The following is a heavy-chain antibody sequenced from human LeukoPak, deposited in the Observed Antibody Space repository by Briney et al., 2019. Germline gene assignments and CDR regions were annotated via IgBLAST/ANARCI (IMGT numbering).Heavy chain of an antibody. V-gene: IGHV3-23*01. CDR2: ISGSGGST. D-gene: IGHD3-10*01. Sequence: GGSLRLSCAASGFTFSSYAMSWVRQAPGKGLEWVSAISGSGGSTYYADSVKGRFTISRDNSKNTLYLQMNSLRAEDTAVYYCAKYPSGYYYGSGSYWPYYFDYWGQGTLVTVSS. CDR1: GFTFSSYA. J-gene: IGHJ4*02. CDR3: AKYPSGYYYGSGSYWPYYFDY.